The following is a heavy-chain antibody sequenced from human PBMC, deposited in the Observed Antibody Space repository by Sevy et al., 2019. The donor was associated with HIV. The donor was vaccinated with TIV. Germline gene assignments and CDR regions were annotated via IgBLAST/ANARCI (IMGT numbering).Heavy chain of an antibody. CDR1: GFTFSSYA. CDR3: ARDRKVRGVMGYFDY. D-gene: IGHD3-10*01. J-gene: IGHJ4*02. V-gene: IGHV3-30-3*01. CDR2: ISYDGSNK. Sequence: GGSLRLSCAASGFTFSSYAMHWVRQAPGKGLEWVAVISYDGSNKYYADSVKGRFTISRDNSKITLYLQMNSLRAEDTAVYYCARDRKVRGVMGYFDYWGQGTLVTVSS.